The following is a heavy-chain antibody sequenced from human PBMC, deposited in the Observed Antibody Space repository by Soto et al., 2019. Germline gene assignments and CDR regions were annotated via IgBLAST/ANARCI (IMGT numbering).Heavy chain of an antibody. J-gene: IGHJ3*01. D-gene: IGHD3-9*01. CDR1: GGSITSGAFY. Sequence: QLQLQESGPVLVKPSETLSLSCTVSGGSITSGAFYWGWIRQSPGKGLEWIASISYCDINYSNPCFNSQVNLSLDTSNRPFFLRLTSVTAADSAVYCCARRVYSDDWFIPINDSFGVWGQGTLVSVSS. CDR3: ARRVYSDDWFIPINDSFGV. V-gene: IGHV4-39*01. CDR2: ISYCDIN.